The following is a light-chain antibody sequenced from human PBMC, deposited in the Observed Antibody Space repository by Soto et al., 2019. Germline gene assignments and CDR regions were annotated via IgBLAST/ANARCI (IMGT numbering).Light chain of an antibody. CDR3: QQSYSTLWT. Sequence: FVMTQSPSSLSASVGDRVTITCRASQSISSYLNWYQQKPGKAPKLLIYAASSLQSGVPSRFSGSGSGTDFTLTISSLQPEDFATYYCQQSYSTLWTFGQGTKV. V-gene: IGKV1-39*01. CDR2: AAS. J-gene: IGKJ1*01. CDR1: QSISSY.